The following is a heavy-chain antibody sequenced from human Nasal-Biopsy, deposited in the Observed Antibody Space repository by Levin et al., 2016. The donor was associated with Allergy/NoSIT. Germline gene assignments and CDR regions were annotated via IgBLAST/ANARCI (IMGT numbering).Heavy chain of an antibody. V-gene: IGHV5-10-1*01. CDR1: GYSFPSYW. CDR2: IDPSDSYI. J-gene: IGHJ3*02. D-gene: IGHD7-27*01. Sequence: GESLKISCQGFGYSFPSYWISWVRQMPGQGLEWMGKIDPSDSYIDYGPSFQGHVTFSVDKSITTAYLQWSSLKASDTAIYFCARHGGLTGDDAFDIWGQGTRVTISS. CDR3: ARHGGLTGDDAFDI.